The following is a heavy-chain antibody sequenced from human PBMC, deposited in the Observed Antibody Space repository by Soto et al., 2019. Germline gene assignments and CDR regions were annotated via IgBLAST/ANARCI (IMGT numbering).Heavy chain of an antibody. Sequence: SLRLSCAASGFTFDDYAMHWVRQAPGKGLEWVSGISWNSGSIGYADSVKGRFTISRDNAKNSLYLQMNSLRAEDTALYYCAKDKGRGIAMEDAFDIWGQGTMVTVSS. V-gene: IGHV3-9*01. CDR1: GFTFDDYA. D-gene: IGHD6-19*01. CDR2: ISWNSGSI. J-gene: IGHJ3*02. CDR3: AKDKGRGIAMEDAFDI.